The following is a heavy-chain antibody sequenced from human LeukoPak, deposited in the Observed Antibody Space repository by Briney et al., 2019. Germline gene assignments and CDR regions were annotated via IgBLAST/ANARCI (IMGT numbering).Heavy chain of an antibody. CDR1: GGSISSSNYY. Sequence: SETLSLTCTVSGGSISSSNYYWGWIRQPPGRGLEWIGRIYYSGSTNYNPSLRSRVTISVDTSKNQFSLKLSSVTAADTAVYYCARSHGSGSYYNLNDYWGQGTLVTVSS. D-gene: IGHD3-10*01. CDR3: ARSHGSGSYYNLNDY. J-gene: IGHJ4*02. CDR2: IYYSGST. V-gene: IGHV4-39*07.